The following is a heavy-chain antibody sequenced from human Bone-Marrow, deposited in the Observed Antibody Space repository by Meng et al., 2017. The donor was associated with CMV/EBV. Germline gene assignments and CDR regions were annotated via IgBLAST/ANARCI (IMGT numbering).Heavy chain of an antibody. V-gene: IGHV1-69*05. CDR3: ARDLTYYYGSASNAFDI. CDR1: GGTFSSYA. J-gene: IGHJ3*02. Sequence: SVKVSCKASGGTFSSYAISWVRQAPGQGLEWMGGINPIFGTANYAQKFQGRVTITTDESTSTAYMELSSLRSEDTAVYYCARDLTYYYGSASNAFDIWGQGTMVTVSS. CDR2: INPIFGTA. D-gene: IGHD3-10*01.